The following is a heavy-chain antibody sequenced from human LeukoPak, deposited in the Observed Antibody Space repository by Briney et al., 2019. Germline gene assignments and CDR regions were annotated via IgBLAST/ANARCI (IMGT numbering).Heavy chain of an antibody. V-gene: IGHV1-8*03. CDR3: ARGGNYDFWSGYIWGYYYMDV. D-gene: IGHD3-3*01. CDR2: MNPNSGNT. CDR1: GYTFTSYD. J-gene: IGHJ6*03. Sequence: AASVKVSCKASGYTFTSYDINWVRQATGQGLEWMGWMNPNSGNTGYAQKFQGRVTITRNTSISTAYMELSSLRSEDTAVYYCARGGNYDFWSGYIWGYYYMDVWGKGTTVTVSS.